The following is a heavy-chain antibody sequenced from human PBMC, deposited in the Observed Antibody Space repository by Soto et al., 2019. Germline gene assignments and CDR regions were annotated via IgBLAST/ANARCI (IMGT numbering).Heavy chain of an antibody. Sequence: QVQLEQSGAEVKKPGSSVKISCKASGGTLSAHGVSWLRQAPGQGLEWVGGTIPVFNTAKYAPKFQGRVTIAADKSTIIAYMELGSLRSDDTAFYYCARGVYGSGNYYTGPSAFDIWGQGTLVIVSS. V-gene: IGHV1-69*06. CDR3: ARGVYGSGNYYTGPSAFDI. CDR2: TIPVFNTA. D-gene: IGHD3-10*01. CDR1: GGTLSAHG. J-gene: IGHJ3*02.